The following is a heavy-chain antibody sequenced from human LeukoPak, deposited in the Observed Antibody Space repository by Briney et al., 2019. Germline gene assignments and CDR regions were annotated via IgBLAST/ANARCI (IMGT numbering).Heavy chain of an antibody. CDR1: GDSISSSNYF. J-gene: IGHJ4*02. CDR3: AKDSEGRWLQSGH. Sequence: SETLSLTCTVSGDSISSSNYFWGWIRQPPGKGLEWIGAFSSSGSTYYSPSLKSRVTISVDTSKNQFSLKLNSVTAADTAVYYCAKDSEGRWLQSGHWGQGTLVTVSS. CDR2: FSSSGST. D-gene: IGHD5-24*01. V-gene: IGHV4-39*07.